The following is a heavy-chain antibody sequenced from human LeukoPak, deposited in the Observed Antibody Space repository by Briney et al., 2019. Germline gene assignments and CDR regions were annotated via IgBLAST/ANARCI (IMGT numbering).Heavy chain of an antibody. J-gene: IGHJ4*02. Sequence: GGSLRLSCAASGFSFSSFGMNWVRQAPGKGLEWVSYITGDSSTIYDADSVKGRFTISRDNAKNSLYLQMDSLRAGDTAVYYCARGSSSGYGNDFDYWGQGTLVTVSS. CDR3: ARGSSSGYGNDFDY. CDR1: GFSFSSFG. D-gene: IGHD6-19*01. V-gene: IGHV3-48*04. CDR2: ITGDSSTI.